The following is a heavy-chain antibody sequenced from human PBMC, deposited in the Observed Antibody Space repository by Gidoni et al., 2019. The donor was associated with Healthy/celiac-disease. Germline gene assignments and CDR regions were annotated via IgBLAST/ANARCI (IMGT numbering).Heavy chain of an antibody. Sequence: QVQLQESGPGLVKPSGTLYLTCAVSGGSISSSNWWSWVRQPPGQGLEWIGKIYHSGSTNYNPSLKSRVTISVDKSKNQFSLKLSAVTAADTAVYYCARDLSSSSSFDYWGQGTLVTVSS. CDR3: ARDLSSSSSFDY. CDR1: GGSISSSNW. D-gene: IGHD6-6*01. V-gene: IGHV4-4*02. CDR2: IYHSGST. J-gene: IGHJ4*02.